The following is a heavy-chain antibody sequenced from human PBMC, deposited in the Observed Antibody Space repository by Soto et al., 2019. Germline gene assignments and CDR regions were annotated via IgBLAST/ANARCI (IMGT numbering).Heavy chain of an antibody. CDR3: AREGERGYDSSGYNVHH. V-gene: IGHV3-33*01. D-gene: IGHD3-22*01. Sequence: PGGSLRLSCAASGFTFSRYGMHWVRQAPGKGLEWVAGIWYDGSDKFYPDSVKGRFTISRDNSKNTVFLQMNSLRVEDTAVYYCAREGERGYDSSGYNVHHWGQGT. J-gene: IGHJ1*01. CDR1: GFTFSRYG. CDR2: IWYDGSDK.